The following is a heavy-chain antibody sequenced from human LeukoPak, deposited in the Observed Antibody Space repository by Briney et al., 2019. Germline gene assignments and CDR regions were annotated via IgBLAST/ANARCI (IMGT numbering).Heavy chain of an antibody. D-gene: IGHD6-13*01. CDR1: GGSFSGYY. CDR3: ARGKIAAAAPGYFDY. Sequence: PSETLSLTCAVYGGSFSGYYWSWIRQPPGKGLEWIGEINHSGSTNYNPSLKSRVTIPVDTSKNQFSLKLSSVTAADTAVYYCARGKIAAAAPGYFDYWGQGTLVTVSS. J-gene: IGHJ4*02. V-gene: IGHV4-34*01. CDR2: INHSGST.